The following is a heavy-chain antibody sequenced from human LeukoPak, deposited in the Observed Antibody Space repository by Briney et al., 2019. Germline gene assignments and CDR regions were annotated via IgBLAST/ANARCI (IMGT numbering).Heavy chain of an antibody. J-gene: IGHJ4*02. V-gene: IGHV1-69*04. CDR2: IIPILGIA. CDR1: GGTFSSYA. D-gene: IGHD1-20*01. CDR3: ARVPGITGIYYFDY. Sequence: SVKVSCKASGGTFSSYAISWLRQAPGQGLEWMGRIIPILGIANYAQKFQGRVTITADKSTSTAYMELSSLRSEDTAVYYCARVPGITGIYYFDYWGQGTLVTVSS.